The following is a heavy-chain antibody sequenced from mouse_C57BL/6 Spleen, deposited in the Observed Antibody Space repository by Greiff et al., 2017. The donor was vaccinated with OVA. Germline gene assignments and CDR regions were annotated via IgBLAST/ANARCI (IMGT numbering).Heavy chain of an antibody. CDR3: ARDNSGGNYYAMGY. D-gene: IGHD1-3*01. V-gene: IGHV5-4*01. Sequence: EVKLMESGGGLVKPGGSLKLSCAASGFTFSSYAMSWVRQTPEKRLEWVATISDGGSYTYYPDNVKGRFTISRDNAKNNLYLQMSHLKSEDTAMYYCARDNSGGNYYAMGYWGQGTSVTVSS. CDR2: ISDGGSYT. CDR1: GFTFSSYA. J-gene: IGHJ4*01.